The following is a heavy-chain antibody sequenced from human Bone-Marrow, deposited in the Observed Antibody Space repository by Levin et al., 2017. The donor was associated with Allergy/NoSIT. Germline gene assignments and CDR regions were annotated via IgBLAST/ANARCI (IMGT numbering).Heavy chain of an antibody. Sequence: GGSLRLSCAASGFTFNNYDMNWVRQAPGKGLEWVSTVSGSGSSTSYADSVKGRFSISRDNSKYTLYLQMNSLRAEDTAVYYCALDGYSSGWYQGYWGQGTLVTVSS. V-gene: IGHV3-23*01. D-gene: IGHD6-19*01. J-gene: IGHJ4*02. CDR1: GFTFNNYD. CDR3: ALDGYSSGWYQGY. CDR2: VSGSGSST.